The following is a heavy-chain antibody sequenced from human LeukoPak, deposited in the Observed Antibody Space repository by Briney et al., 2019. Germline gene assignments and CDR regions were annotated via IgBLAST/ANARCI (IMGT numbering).Heavy chain of an antibody. CDR2: ISTTSTI. Sequence: GGSLRLSCVASGFTFSNYWMHWVRQAPGKGLECVSYISTTSTIYYADSVKGRFTISRDSAKNSLYLQMNSLRDEDTAVYYCARGDTAIDYWGQGTLVTVSS. CDR1: GFTFSNYW. J-gene: IGHJ4*02. V-gene: IGHV3-69-1*01. D-gene: IGHD5-18*01. CDR3: ARGDTAIDY.